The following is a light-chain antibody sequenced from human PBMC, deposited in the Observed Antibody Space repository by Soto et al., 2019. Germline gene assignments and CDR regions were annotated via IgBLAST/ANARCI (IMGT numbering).Light chain of an antibody. CDR3: SYYAGSNNLV. CDR1: SSDVGGYNY. V-gene: IGLV2-8*01. CDR2: EVS. Sequence: QSALTQPPSASGSPGQSVTISCTGTSSDVGGYNYVSWYQQHPGKAPKLMIYEVSKRPSGVPDRFSGSKSGNTASLTVSGLKAGDKANYYCSYYAGSNNLVLGEGTNLT. J-gene: IGLJ2*01.